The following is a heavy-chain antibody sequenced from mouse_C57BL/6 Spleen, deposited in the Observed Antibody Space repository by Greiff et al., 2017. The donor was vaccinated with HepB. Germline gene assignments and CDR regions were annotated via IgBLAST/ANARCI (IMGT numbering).Heavy chain of an antibody. Sequence: EVQVAESGPELVKPGASVKISCKASGYSFTDYNMNWVKQSNGKSLEWIGVINPNYGTTSYNQKFKGKATLTVDQSSSTAYMQLNSLTSEDSAVYYCARGYYGSSHWYFDVWGTGTTVTVSS. D-gene: IGHD1-1*01. CDR3: ARGYYGSSHWYFDV. V-gene: IGHV1-39*01. CDR1: GYSFTDYN. CDR2: INPNYGTT. J-gene: IGHJ1*03.